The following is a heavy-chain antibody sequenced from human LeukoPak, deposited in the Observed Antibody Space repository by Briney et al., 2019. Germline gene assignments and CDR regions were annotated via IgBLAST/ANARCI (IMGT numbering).Heavy chain of an antibody. Sequence: ASAKVSCKASGYTFTNYDINWVRQATGQGLEWMGWLDPHSDSSGFAQKFQGRVALTKNTSISTAYMELRRLTSDDTAVYFCARGFFDSTSYWGQGTQVTVSS. CDR2: LDPHSDSS. V-gene: IGHV1-8*01. J-gene: IGHJ4*02. D-gene: IGHD2/OR15-2a*01. CDR1: GYTFTNYD. CDR3: ARGFFDSTSY.